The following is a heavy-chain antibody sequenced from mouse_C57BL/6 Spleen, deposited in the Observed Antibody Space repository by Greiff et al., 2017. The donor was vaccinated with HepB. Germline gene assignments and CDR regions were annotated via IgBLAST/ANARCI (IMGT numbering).Heavy chain of an antibody. V-gene: IGHV1-82*01. CDR3: ARTAQATSYFDY. J-gene: IGHJ2*01. D-gene: IGHD3-2*02. CDR2: IYPGDGDT. Sequence: VKLQESGPELVKPGASVKISCKASGYAFSSSWMNWVKQRPGKGLEWIGRIYPGDGDTNYNGKFKGKATLTADKSSSTAYMQLSSLTSEDSAVYFCARTAQATSYFDYWGQGTTLTVSS. CDR1: GYAFSSSW.